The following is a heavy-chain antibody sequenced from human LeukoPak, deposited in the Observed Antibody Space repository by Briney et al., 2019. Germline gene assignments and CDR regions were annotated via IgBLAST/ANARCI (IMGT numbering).Heavy chain of an antibody. D-gene: IGHD1-26*01. Sequence: GGSLRLSCAASGFTFSSYAMHWVRQAPGKGLEYVSAISSNGGSTYYANSVKGRFTISRDNSKNTLYLRMGSLRAEDMAVYYCARSSGSYPLDYWGQGTLVTVSS. CDR2: ISSNGGST. CDR3: ARSSGSYPLDY. J-gene: IGHJ4*02. CDR1: GFTFSSYA. V-gene: IGHV3-64*01.